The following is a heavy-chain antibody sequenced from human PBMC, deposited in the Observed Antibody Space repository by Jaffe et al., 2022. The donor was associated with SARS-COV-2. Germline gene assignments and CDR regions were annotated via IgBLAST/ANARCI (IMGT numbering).Heavy chain of an antibody. CDR1: GFTFSDYY. V-gene: IGHV3-11*01. CDR3: ARLGPLRYFDWSTEPDAFDI. J-gene: IGHJ3*02. D-gene: IGHD3-9*01. Sequence: QVQLVESGGGLVKPGGSLRLSCAASGFTFSDYYMSWIRQAPGKGLEWVSYISSSGSTIYYADSVKGRFTISRDNAKNSLYLQMNSLRAEDTAVYYCARLGPLRYFDWSTEPDAFDIWGQGTMVTVSS. CDR2: ISSSGSTI.